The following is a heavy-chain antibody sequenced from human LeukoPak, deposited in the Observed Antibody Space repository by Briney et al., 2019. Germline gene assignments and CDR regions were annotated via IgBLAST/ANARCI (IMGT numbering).Heavy chain of an antibody. J-gene: IGHJ4*02. CDR1: GGSFSGYY. Sequence: SETLSLTCAVYGGSFSGYYWSWIRQPPGKGLEWIGEINHSGSTNYNPSLKSRVTISVDTSKNQFSLKLSSVTAADTAVYYCAREAFEYSLYWGQGTLVTVSS. CDR2: INHSGST. V-gene: IGHV4-34*01. D-gene: IGHD6-6*01. CDR3: AREAFEYSLY.